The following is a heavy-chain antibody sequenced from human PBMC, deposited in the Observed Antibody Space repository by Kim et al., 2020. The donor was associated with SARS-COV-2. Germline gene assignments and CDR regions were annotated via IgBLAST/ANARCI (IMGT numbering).Heavy chain of an antibody. CDR3: ARDSPRGTAMGLAWYSYG. CDR2: IYYSGST. J-gene: IGHJ6*01. D-gene: IGHD5-18*01. V-gene: IGHV4-59*01. CDR1: GGSISSYY. Sequence: SETLSLTCTVSGGSISSYYWSWIRQPPGKGLEWIGYIYYSGSTNYNPSLKSRVTISVDTSKNQFSLKLSSVTAADTAVYYCARDSPRGTAMGLAWYSYG.